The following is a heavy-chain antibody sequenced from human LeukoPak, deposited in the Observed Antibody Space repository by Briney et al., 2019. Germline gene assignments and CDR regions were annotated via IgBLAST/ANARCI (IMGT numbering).Heavy chain of an antibody. CDR1: GFTFDDYA. D-gene: IGHD5-24*01. J-gene: IGHJ4*02. CDR2: ISWNSGSI. CDR3: AKDLGDGYNGVY. Sequence: PGGSLRLSCAASGFTFDDYAMHWVRQAPGKGLEWVSGISWNSGSIGYADSVKGRFTISRDNSKNTLYLQMNSLRAEDTAVYYCAKDLGDGYNGVYWGQGTLVTVSS. V-gene: IGHV3-9*01.